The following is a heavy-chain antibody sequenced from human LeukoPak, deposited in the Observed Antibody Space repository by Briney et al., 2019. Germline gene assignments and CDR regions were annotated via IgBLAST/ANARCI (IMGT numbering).Heavy chain of an antibody. D-gene: IGHD3-10*01. V-gene: IGHV3-23*01. CDR1: GFTFSSYA. CDR3: AKDLVTMVRGVITPVAFDI. J-gene: IGHJ3*02. Sequence: GGSLRLSCAASGFTFSSYAMSWVRQAPGKGLEWVSAINCSGGSTYYADSVKGRFTISRDNSKNTLYLQMNSVRAEDTAVYYCAKDLVTMVRGVITPVAFDIWGQGTMVTVSS. CDR2: INCSGGST.